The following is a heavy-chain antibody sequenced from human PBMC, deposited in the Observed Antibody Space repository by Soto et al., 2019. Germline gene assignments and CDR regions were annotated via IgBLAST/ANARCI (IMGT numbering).Heavy chain of an antibody. Sequence: PGESLKISCKGSGYSFTSYWISWVRQMPGKGLEWMGRIDPSDSYTNYSPSFQGHVTISADKSISTAYLQWSSLGAEDPAVYYCARESEDLTSNFDYWGQGTLVIVSS. J-gene: IGHJ4*02. V-gene: IGHV5-10-1*01. CDR2: IDPSDSYT. CDR3: ARESEDLTSNFDY. CDR1: GYSFTSYW.